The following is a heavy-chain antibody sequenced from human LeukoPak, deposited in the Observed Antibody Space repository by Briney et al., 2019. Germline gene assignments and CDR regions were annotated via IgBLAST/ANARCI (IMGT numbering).Heavy chain of an antibody. D-gene: IGHD6-6*01. CDR3: ARDPPYSSSSYAFDI. V-gene: IGHV3-23*01. CDR2: IPASGGST. CDR1: GFTFSSNV. Sequence: QPGGSLRLSCAASGFTFSSNVMIWVRQAPGKGLEWVSSIPASGGSTYYADSVKGRFTISRDNSKNTLYLQMNSLRAEDTAVYYCARDPPYSSSSYAFDIWGQGTMVTVSS. J-gene: IGHJ3*02.